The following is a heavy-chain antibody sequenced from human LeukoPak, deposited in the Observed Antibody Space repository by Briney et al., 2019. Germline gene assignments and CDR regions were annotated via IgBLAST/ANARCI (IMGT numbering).Heavy chain of an antibody. CDR3: AEKVVVGATSPYSDFQD. Sequence: PGGSLRLSCAASGFTFSGSAMHWVRQASGKGLEWVGRIRSKANSYATAYAASVKGRFTISRDDSKNTLYLQMNSLRAEDTALYYCAEKVVVGATSPYSDFQDWGQGTLVTVSS. D-gene: IGHD1-26*01. CDR1: GFTFSGSA. V-gene: IGHV3-73*01. CDR2: IRSKANSYAT. J-gene: IGHJ1*01.